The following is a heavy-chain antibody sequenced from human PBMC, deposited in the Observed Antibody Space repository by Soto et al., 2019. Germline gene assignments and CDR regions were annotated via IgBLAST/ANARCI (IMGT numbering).Heavy chain of an antibody. CDR1: GGSFSGYY. V-gene: IGHV4-34*01. CDR3: ARGRITMVRGRDWFDP. Sequence: QVQLQQWGAGLLKPSETLSLTCAVYGGSFSGYYWSWIRQPPGKGLEWIGEINHSGSTNYNPSLKSRVTISXXTXKXPFSLKLSSVTAADTAVYYCARGRITMVRGRDWFDPWGQGTLVTVSS. D-gene: IGHD3-10*01. J-gene: IGHJ5*02. CDR2: INHSGST.